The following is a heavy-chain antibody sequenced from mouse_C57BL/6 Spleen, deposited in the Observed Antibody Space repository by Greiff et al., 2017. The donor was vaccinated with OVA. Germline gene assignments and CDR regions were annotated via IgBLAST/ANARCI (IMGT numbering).Heavy chain of an antibody. CDR1: GFTFSSYA. J-gene: IGHJ3*01. CDR3: TRVLTLSFAY. Sequence: EVQVVESGEGLVKPGGSLKLSCAASGFTFSSYAMSWVRQTPEKRLEWVAYISSGGDYIYYADTVKGRFTISRDNARNTLYLQMSSLKSEDTAMYYCTRVLTLSFAYWGQGTLVTVSA. V-gene: IGHV5-9-1*02. D-gene: IGHD1-3*01. CDR2: ISSGGDYI.